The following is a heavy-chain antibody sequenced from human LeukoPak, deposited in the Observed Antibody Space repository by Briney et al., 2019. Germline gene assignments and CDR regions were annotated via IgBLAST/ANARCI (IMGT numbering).Heavy chain of an antibody. Sequence: PGRSLSLSCTVSGFSLSVHYISWVRQPPGKGLEWVGLVRSNTYGCTTEYATSAKGRFTISSDDSKSIAYLQMNSLKTEDTAVYYCSRGPTQQWLYYGMDVWGQGTTVTVSS. CDR2: VRSNTYGCTT. D-gene: IGHD5-18*01. CDR1: GFSLSVHY. CDR3: SRGPTQQWLYYGMDV. J-gene: IGHJ6*02. V-gene: IGHV3-49*04.